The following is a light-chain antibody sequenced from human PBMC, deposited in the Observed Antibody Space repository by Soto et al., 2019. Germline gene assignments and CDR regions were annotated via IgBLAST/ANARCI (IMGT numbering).Light chain of an antibody. V-gene: IGKV1-5*01. Sequence: DIQMTQSPSTLSASVGDRVTITCRASESISTWLAWYQQKPGRAPKLLIYDASNLESGVPSRFSGSSSGTEFILTIDSVQPDDFATYYCQQYDNYPLTFGGGTKVEI. CDR2: DAS. CDR3: QQYDNYPLT. J-gene: IGKJ4*01. CDR1: ESISTW.